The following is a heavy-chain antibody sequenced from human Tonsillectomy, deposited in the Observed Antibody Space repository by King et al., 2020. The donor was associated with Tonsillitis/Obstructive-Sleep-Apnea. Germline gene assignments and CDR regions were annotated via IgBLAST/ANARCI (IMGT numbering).Heavy chain of an antibody. CDR1: GFSLSSSRVG. Sequence: TLQESGPTLVKPTQTLTLTCTFSGFSLSSSRVGVGWIRQPPGRALEWLALIYWDDDKRYSPSLRSRLTITRDTSENQVVLTMTNMDPVGTATYYCAHTSCSTTSCPANYWGQGTLVTVSS. V-gene: IGHV2-5*02. D-gene: IGHD2-2*01. CDR3: AHTSCSTTSCPANY. CDR2: IYWDDDK. J-gene: IGHJ4*02.